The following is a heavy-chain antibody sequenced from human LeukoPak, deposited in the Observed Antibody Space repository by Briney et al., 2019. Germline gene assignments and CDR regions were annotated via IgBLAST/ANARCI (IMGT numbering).Heavy chain of an antibody. CDR2: IYPGDSDT. CDR1: GYSFTSYW. CDR3: ARHRRYFDWSRKMYYFDY. V-gene: IGHV5-51*01. J-gene: IGHJ4*02. D-gene: IGHD3-9*01. Sequence: GESLKISCKGSGYSFTSYWIGWVRQMPGKGLEWMGIIYPGDSDTRYSPSFQGQVTISADKSISTAYLQWSSLKASDTAMYYCARHRRYFDWSRKMYYFDYWGQGTLVTVSS.